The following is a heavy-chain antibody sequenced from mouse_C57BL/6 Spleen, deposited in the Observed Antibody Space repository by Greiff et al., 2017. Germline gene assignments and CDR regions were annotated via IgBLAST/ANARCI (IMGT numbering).Heavy chain of an antibody. CDR1: GYAFSSYW. D-gene: IGHD2-4*01. Sequence: VQLQQSGAELVKPGASVKISCKASGYAFSSYWMNWVKQRPGKGLEWIGQIYPGDGDTNYNGTFKGKATLTADKSSSTAYMQLSSLTSEDSAIYFCARAYYNYDLAWFAYWGQGTLVTVSA. V-gene: IGHV1-80*01. J-gene: IGHJ3*01. CDR3: ARAYYNYDLAWFAY. CDR2: IYPGDGDT.